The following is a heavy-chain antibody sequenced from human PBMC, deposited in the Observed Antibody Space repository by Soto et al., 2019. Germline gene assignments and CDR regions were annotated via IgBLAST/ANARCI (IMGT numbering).Heavy chain of an antibody. D-gene: IGHD4-17*01. CDR2: ISGSGGST. CDR3: AKDTLPAVNEYGDYAFYYYYGMDV. V-gene: IGHV3-23*01. CDR1: GFTFSSYA. Sequence: GGSLRLSCAASGFTFSSYAMSWVRQAPGKGLEWVSAISGSGGSTYYADSVKGRFTISRDNSKNTLYLQMNSLRAEDTAVYYCAKDTLPAVNEYGDYAFYYYYGMDVWGQGTTVTVSS. J-gene: IGHJ6*02.